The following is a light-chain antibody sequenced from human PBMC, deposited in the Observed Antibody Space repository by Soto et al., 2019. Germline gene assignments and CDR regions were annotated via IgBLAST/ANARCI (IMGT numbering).Light chain of an antibody. V-gene: IGKV3-11*01. J-gene: IGKJ3*01. Sequence: EIVLTQSPATLSLSPGERATLSCRASQNIRTYLGWYQQKPGQAPRLLIYDASKRATGIPARFSGSGSGADFTLTISSLEPEDFAVYYCQQRSTPFTFGPGTKVDIK. CDR1: QNIRTY. CDR2: DAS. CDR3: QQRSTPFT.